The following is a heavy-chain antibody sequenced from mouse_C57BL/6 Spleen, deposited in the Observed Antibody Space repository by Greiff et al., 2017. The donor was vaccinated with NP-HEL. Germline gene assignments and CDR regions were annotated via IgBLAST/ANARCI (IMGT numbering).Heavy chain of an antibody. J-gene: IGHJ2*01. CDR2: INPGSGGT. CDR1: GYAFTNYL. V-gene: IGHV1-54*01. Sequence: VKLMESGAELVRPGTSVKVSCKASGYAFTNYLIEWVKQRPGQGLEWIGVINPGSGGTNYNEKFKGKATLTADKSSSTAYMQLSSLTSEDSAVYFCARNYGNYFDYWGQGTTLTVSS. CDR3: ARNYGNYFDY. D-gene: IGHD2-1*01.